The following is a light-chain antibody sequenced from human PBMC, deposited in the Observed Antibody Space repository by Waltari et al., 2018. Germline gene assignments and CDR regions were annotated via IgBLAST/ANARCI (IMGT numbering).Light chain of an antibody. CDR1: SRAVGAYNH. J-gene: IGLJ3*02. V-gene: IGLV2-14*03. CDR2: GVA. Sequence: QSALTQPASVSGFPGQSITISCTGASRAVGAYNHVSWYQQHPGKAPKLMIYGVANRPSGVSNRFSGSKSGNTASLTISGLQAEDEADYYCTSYTSSSTWVFGGGTKLTVL. CDR3: TSYTSSSTWV.